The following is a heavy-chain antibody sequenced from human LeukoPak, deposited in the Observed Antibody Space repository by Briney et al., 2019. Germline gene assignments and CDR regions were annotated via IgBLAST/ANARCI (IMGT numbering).Heavy chain of an antibody. Sequence: ASVKVSCKASGYTFTSYDINWVRQATGQGHEWMGWMNPNSGNTGYAQKFQGRVTMTRNTSISTAYMELSSLRSEDTAVYYCARVAHRGDCYDYWGQGTLVTVSS. CDR3: ARVAHRGDCYDY. D-gene: IGHD2-15*01. V-gene: IGHV1-8*01. CDR1: GYTFTSYD. CDR2: MNPNSGNT. J-gene: IGHJ4*02.